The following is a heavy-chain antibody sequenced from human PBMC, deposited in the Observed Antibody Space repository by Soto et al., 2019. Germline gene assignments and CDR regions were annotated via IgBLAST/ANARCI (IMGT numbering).Heavy chain of an antibody. J-gene: IGHJ5*02. D-gene: IGHD6-13*01. CDR3: ARDRGYSSSWGFDP. V-gene: IGHV4-31*03. CDR1: GGSISSGGYY. Sequence: QVQLQESGPGLVKPSQTLSLTCTVSGGSISSGGYYWSWIRQHPAKGLEWIGYIYDSGSTYYNPSLKSRVTISVDTSKNQFSLKLSSVTAADTAVYYCARDRGYSSSWGFDPWGQGTLVTVSS. CDR2: IYDSGST.